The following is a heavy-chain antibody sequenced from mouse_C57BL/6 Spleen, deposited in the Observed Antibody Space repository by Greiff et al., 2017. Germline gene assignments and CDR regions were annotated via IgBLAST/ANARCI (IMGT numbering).Heavy chain of an antibody. D-gene: IGHD3-2*02. CDR3: ARKTAQSDY. J-gene: IGHJ2*01. CDR2: IDPSDSYT. V-gene: IGHV1-50*01. CDR1: GYTFTSYW. Sequence: VQLQQSGAELVKPGASVKLSCKASGYTFTSYWMQWVKQRPGQGLEWIGEIDPSDSYTNHNQKFKGKATLTVDTASSTAYMQLSSLTSEDSAVYYCARKTAQSDYWGQGTTLTVSS.